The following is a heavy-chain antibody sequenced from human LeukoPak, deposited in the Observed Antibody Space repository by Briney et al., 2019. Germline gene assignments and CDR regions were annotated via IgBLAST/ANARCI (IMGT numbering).Heavy chain of an antibody. Sequence: GASVEVSCKASGYTFTSYDINWVRQAPGQGLEWMGWMNPNSGNTGYAQKFQGRVTMTRNTSISTAYMELSSLRSEDTAVYYCARGNRPRGLGYYYGMDVWGQGTTVTVSS. D-gene: IGHD1-14*01. J-gene: IGHJ6*02. CDR3: ARGNRPRGLGYYYGMDV. CDR2: MNPNSGNT. CDR1: GYTFTSYD. V-gene: IGHV1-8*01.